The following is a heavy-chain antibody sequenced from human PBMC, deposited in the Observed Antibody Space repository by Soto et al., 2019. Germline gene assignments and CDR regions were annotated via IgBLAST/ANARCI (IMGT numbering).Heavy chain of an antibody. CDR1: GYTFTSYA. CDR2: INAGNGNT. J-gene: IGHJ5*02. D-gene: IGHD3-3*01. CDR3: ARDHTIFGVVTNWFDP. Sequence: ASVKVSCKASGYTFTSYAMHWVRQAPGQRLEWMGRINAGNGNTKYSQKFQGRVTITRDTSASTAYMELSSLRSEDTAVYYCARDHTIFGVVTNWFDPLGQGTLVTGSS. V-gene: IGHV1-3*01.